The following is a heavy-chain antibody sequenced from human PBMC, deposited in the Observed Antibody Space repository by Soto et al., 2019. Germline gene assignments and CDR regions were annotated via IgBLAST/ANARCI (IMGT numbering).Heavy chain of an antibody. V-gene: IGHV3-21*01. CDR2: IISSNSYI. J-gene: IGHJ3*02. D-gene: IGHD5-12*01. CDR3: ARVSYSGYDSDAFDI. CDR1: GFTFSSYT. Sequence: EVQLVESGGGLVKPGGSLRLSCAASGFTFSSYTRNWVRQAPGKGLEWVSSIISSNSYIYYADSVKGRFTISRDNARNSLFLQMNSLRAEDTAVYYCARVSYSGYDSDAFDIWGQGTMVIVSS.